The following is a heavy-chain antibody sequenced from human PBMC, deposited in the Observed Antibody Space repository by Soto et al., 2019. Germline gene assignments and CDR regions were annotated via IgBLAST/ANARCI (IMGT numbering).Heavy chain of an antibody. CDR3: ARAKDMVVVPAAKIAARPGPYYYYGMDG. D-gene: IGHD2-2*01. CDR2: IIPIFGTA. Sequence: QVQLVQSGAEVKKPGSSVKVSCNASGGTFSSYAISWVRQAPGQGLEWMGGIIPIFGTANYAQKFQGRVTITADESTSTAYMELSSLRSEDTAVYYYARAKDMVVVPAAKIAARPGPYYYYGMDGWGQGTTVTVSS. V-gene: IGHV1-69*01. J-gene: IGHJ6*02. CDR1: GGTFSSYA.